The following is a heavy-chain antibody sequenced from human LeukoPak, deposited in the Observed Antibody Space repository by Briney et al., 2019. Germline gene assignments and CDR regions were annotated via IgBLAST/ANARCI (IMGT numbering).Heavy chain of an antibody. D-gene: IGHD5-12*01. CDR2: IYSGGGT. V-gene: IGHV3-53*01. Sequence: GGSLRLSCVASGFTVSSTYMSWVRQAPGKGLEWVSVIYSGGGTNYADAVKGRFTISRDNAKNTLYLQMNSLRAEDTAVYYCARVGGYGGYDFDYWGQGTLVTVSS. CDR1: GFTVSSTY. J-gene: IGHJ4*02. CDR3: ARVGGYGGYDFDY.